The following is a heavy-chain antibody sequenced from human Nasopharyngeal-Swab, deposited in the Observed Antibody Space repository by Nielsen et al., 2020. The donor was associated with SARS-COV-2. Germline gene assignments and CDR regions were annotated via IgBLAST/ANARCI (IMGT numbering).Heavy chain of an antibody. J-gene: IGHJ4*02. D-gene: IGHD4/OR15-4a*01. Sequence: SETLSLTCTVSGGSITNGNYQWSGIRQPAGKGLEWLGHIYTSGDTKYNASLESRVTISVDTSKNQFSLKLTSVTAADTAVFYCARDRWGMLPTHWGQGILVTVSS. CDR2: IYTSGDT. CDR3: ARDRWGMLPTH. V-gene: IGHV4-61*09. CDR1: GGSITNGNYQ.